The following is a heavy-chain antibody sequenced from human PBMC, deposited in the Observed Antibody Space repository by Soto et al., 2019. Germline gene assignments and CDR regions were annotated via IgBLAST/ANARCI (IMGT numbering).Heavy chain of an antibody. CDR2: IYYSGST. J-gene: IGHJ4*02. CDR3: ASRYGGALDY. Sequence: QVQLQESGPGLVKPSETLSLTCTVSGGSISSYYWSWIRQPPGKGLEWIGYIYYSGSTNYNPSLKSRVTTSVDTSKNQFSLKLSSVTAADTAVYYCASRYGGALDYWGQGTLVTVSS. D-gene: IGHD4-17*01. CDR1: GGSISSYY. V-gene: IGHV4-59*08.